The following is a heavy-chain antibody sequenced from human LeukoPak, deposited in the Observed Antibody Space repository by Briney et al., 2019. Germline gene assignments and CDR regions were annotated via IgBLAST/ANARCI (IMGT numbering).Heavy chain of an antibody. Sequence: PGRSLRLSCAASGFTFDDYAMHWVRQAPGKGLEWVSGISWNSGSTGYADSVKGRFTISRDNAQNSLYLQMNSLRAEDTAIYYCVRDRGTYRPIDYWGQGTLVTVSS. V-gene: IGHV3-9*01. CDR1: GFTFDDYA. D-gene: IGHD1-26*01. CDR3: VRDRGTYRPIDY. J-gene: IGHJ4*02. CDR2: ISWNSGST.